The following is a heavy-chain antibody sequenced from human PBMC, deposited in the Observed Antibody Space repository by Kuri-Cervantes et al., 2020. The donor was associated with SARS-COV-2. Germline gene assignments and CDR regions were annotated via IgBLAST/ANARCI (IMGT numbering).Heavy chain of an antibody. J-gene: IGHJ4*02. Sequence: SVKVSCKASGCTFSSYAISWVRQAPGQGLEWMGGIIPIFGTANYAQKFQGRVTITADESTSTAYMELSSLRSEDTAVYYCARQGSYDFWSGYYTGIAIWAYWGKGTLVTVSS. CDR1: GCTFSSYA. V-gene: IGHV1-69*13. D-gene: IGHD3-3*01. CDR3: ARQGSYDFWSGYYTGIAIWAY. CDR2: IIPIFGTA.